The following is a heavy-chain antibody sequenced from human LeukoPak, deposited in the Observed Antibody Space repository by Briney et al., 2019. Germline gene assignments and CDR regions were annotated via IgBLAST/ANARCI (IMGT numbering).Heavy chain of an antibody. J-gene: IGHJ4*02. CDR2: IGTAGDI. Sequence: GGSLRLSCAAAGFTFSNYGMHWVRQATGKGLEWVSGIGTAGDIYYPGSVKGRFTISRENAKNSLYLQMNSLRAEDTAVYFCARGIYTSSPRNPKNFFDYWGQGTLVTVS. D-gene: IGHD2-2*02. CDR1: GFTFSNYG. CDR3: ARGIYTSSPRNPKNFFDY. V-gene: IGHV3-13*01.